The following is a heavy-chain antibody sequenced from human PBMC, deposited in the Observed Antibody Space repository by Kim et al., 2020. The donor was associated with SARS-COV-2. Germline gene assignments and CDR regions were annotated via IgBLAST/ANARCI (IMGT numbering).Heavy chain of an antibody. V-gene: IGHV3-23*01. Sequence: GGSLRLSCAASGFTFSSYAMSWVRQAPGKGLEWVSAISGSGGSTYYADSVKGRFTISRDNSKNTLYLQMNSLRAEDTAVYYCAGRAGARGYYYGMDVWGQGTTVTVSS. CDR3: AGRAGARGYYYGMDV. J-gene: IGHJ6*02. CDR1: GFTFSSYA. D-gene: IGHD6-13*01. CDR2: ISGSGGST.